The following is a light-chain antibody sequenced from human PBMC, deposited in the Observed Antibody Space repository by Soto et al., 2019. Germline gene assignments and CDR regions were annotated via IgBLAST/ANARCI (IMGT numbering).Light chain of an antibody. V-gene: IGLV2-14*01. J-gene: IGLJ1*01. Sequence: QSALTQPASVSGSPGQSIAISCTGTSSDIGDYNYVSWYQQHPVKAPKLIIYDVSNRPSGVSDRFSGSKSGNTAFLTISGLQAEDEADYYCSSYTSSSTPYVFGTGTKLTVL. CDR3: SSYTSSSTPYV. CDR2: DVS. CDR1: SSDIGDYNY.